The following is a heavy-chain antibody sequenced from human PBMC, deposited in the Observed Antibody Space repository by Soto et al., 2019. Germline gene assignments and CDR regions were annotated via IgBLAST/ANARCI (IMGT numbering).Heavy chain of an antibody. D-gene: IGHD6-19*01. V-gene: IGHV3-48*02. J-gene: IGHJ4*02. CDR3: ARETGLRSSGRSYYFDF. CDR1: GFTLSSYS. CDR2: ISGSGGTI. Sequence: EVQLVVSGGGLVQPGGSLRLSCAASGFTLSSYSMRWVRQAPGKGLEWVSYISGSGGTIYYADSVKGRFTISRDNAKNSLSVQMNSLRDEDTAVYFCARETGLRSSGRSYYFDFWGQGTRVTVSS.